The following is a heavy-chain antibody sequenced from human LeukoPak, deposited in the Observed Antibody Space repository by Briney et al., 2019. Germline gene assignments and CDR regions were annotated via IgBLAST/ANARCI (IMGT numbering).Heavy chain of an antibody. J-gene: IGHJ4*02. CDR3: ARDRGYSSSYFDY. CDR1: GYTFTGYY. D-gene: IGHD6-13*01. Sequence: ASVKVSCKASGYTFTGYYMHWVRQAPGQGIEWMGWINPNSGGTNYAQKFQGRVTMTRDTSISTAYMELSRLRSDDTAVYYCARDRGYSSSYFDYWGQGTLVTVSS. V-gene: IGHV1-2*02. CDR2: INPNSGGT.